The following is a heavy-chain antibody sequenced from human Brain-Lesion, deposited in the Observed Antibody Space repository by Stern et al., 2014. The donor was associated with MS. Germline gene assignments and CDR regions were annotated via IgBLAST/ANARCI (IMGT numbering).Heavy chain of an antibody. CDR2: INPNTGST. Sequence: SGAEVKKPGASVKVSCKTSGYIFTGYYIHWVRQAPGQGLEWMAWINPNTGSTKYAQKFQGRVDMSRDTSISTAYVELSSLTSDDTAVYYCARDQRGITIFGVVTDYYYLGMDVWGQGTTVTVSS. CDR1: GYIFTGYY. V-gene: IGHV1-2*02. CDR3: ARDQRGITIFGVVTDYYYLGMDV. J-gene: IGHJ6*02. D-gene: IGHD3-3*01.